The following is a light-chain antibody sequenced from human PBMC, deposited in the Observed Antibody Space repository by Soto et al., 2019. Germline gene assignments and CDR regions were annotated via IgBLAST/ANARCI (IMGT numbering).Light chain of an antibody. CDR2: DVS. CDR3: SSYTTRGTLVV. J-gene: IGLJ2*01. V-gene: IGLV2-14*01. Sequence: QSALTQPASVSGSPGQSITISCTGTSSDVGGYNYVSWYQQHPGKAPKLMIYDVSNRPSGVSNRFSGSKSGNTASLTISGLQAEDGDDYYCSSYTTRGTLVVLGGGATLTVL. CDR1: SSDVGGYNY.